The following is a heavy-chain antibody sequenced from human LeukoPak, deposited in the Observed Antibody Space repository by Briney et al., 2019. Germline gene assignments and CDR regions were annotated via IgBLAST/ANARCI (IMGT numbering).Heavy chain of an antibody. CDR2: INHSGST. CDR1: GGSFSGYY. D-gene: IGHD4-11*01. CDR3: ARGRTVTTALGYYYYYMDV. V-gene: IGHV4-34*01. Sequence: PSETLSLTCAVYGGSFSGYYWSWIRQPPGKGLEWIGEINHSGSTNYNPSLKSRVTISVDTSKNQFSLKLSSVTAADTAVYYCARGRTVTTALGYYYYYMDVWGKGTSVTVSS. J-gene: IGHJ6*03.